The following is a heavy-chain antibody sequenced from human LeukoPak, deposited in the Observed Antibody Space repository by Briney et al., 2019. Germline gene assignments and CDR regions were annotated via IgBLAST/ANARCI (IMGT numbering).Heavy chain of an antibody. CDR1: GYSINSGYY. CDR2: IHHSGST. CDR3: ARDLGSDGSGSPGWDY. Sequence: QSSETLSLTCTVSGYSINSGYYWGWIRQPPGKGLEWIGSIHHSGSTYYNPSLKGRVTVSVDTSKNQFSLNLSSVTAADTAVYYCARDLGSDGSGSPGWDYWGQGTLVTVSS. J-gene: IGHJ4*02. V-gene: IGHV4-38-2*02. D-gene: IGHD3-10*01.